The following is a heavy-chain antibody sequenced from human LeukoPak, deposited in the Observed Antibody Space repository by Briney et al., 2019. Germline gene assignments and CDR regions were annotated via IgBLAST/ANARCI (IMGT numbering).Heavy chain of an antibody. CDR3: ARGRRDGYNPYWYFDL. CDR2: IYYSGST. D-gene: IGHD5-24*01. V-gene: IGHV4-59*01. J-gene: IGHJ2*01. CDR1: GGSISSYY. Sequence: SETLSLTCTVSGGSISSYYWSWIRQPPGRGLEWIGCIYYSGSTNYNPSLKSRVTISVDTSKNQFSLKLSSVTAADTAVYYCARGRRDGYNPYWYFDLWGRGTLVTVSS.